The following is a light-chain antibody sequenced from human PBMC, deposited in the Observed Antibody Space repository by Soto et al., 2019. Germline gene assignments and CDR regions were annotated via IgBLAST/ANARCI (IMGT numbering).Light chain of an antibody. V-gene: IGKV1-6*01. CDR2: AAS. CDR3: LQDYNYPRT. J-gene: IGKJ1*01. Sequence: AIQLTQSPSSLSASVGDRVTITCRASQDISSHLAWYQQKPGKAPKVMIYAASTLESGIPSRFSGSGSGTDFTLTISSLQPEDFATYYCLQDYNYPRTLGQGTKVDIK. CDR1: QDISSH.